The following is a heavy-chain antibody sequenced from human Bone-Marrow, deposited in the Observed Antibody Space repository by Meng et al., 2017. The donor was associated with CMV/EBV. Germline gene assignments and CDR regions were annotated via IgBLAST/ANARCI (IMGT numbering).Heavy chain of an antibody. CDR1: GFTVSSNY. J-gene: IGHJ4*02. D-gene: IGHD4-23*01. Sequence: GESLKISCAASGFTVSSNYMSWVRQAPGKGLEWVSVIYSGGSTYYADSVKGRFTISRDNSKNTLYLQMNSLRAEDTAVYYCARDGGNPFAYWGQGTLVTVSS. CDR3: ARDGGNPFAY. V-gene: IGHV3-53*05. CDR2: IYSGGST.